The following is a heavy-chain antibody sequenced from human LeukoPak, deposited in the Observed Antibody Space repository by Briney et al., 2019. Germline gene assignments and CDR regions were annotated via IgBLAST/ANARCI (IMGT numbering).Heavy chain of an antibody. V-gene: IGHV1-69*05. D-gene: IGHD5-18*01. CDR1: GYTFTSYG. J-gene: IGHJ4*02. CDR3: ASGYSYGQYYFDY. Sequence: ASVKVSCKASGYTFTSYGISWVRQAPGQGLEWMGRIIPIFGTANYAQKFQGRVTITTDESTSTAYMELSSLRSEDTAVYYCASGYSYGQYYFDYWGQGTLVTVSS. CDR2: IIPIFGTA.